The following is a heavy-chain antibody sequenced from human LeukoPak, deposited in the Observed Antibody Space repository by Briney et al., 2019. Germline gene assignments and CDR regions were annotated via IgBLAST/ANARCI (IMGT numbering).Heavy chain of an antibody. V-gene: IGHV4-31*03. D-gene: IGHD2-2*01. J-gene: IGHJ4*02. CDR1: GGSISSGGYY. CDR2: IYYSGST. Sequence: SETLSLTCTVSGGSISSGGYYWSWIRQHPGKGLEWIGYIYYSGSTYYNPSLKSRVTISVDTSKNQFSLKLSSVTAADTAVYYCAREGDCSSTSCRTTGIDYWGQGTLVTVSS. CDR3: AREGDCSSTSCRTTGIDY.